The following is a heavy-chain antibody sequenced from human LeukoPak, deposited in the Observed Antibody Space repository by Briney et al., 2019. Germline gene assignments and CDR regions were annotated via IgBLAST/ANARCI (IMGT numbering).Heavy chain of an antibody. J-gene: IGHJ4*02. Sequence: ASVKVSCKVSGYTLTELSMHWVPQAPGKGLEWMGGFDPEDGETIYAQKFQGRVTMTEDTSTDTAYMELSSLRSEDTAVYYCAIDAWDTAMVNTPLDYWGQGTLVTVSS. D-gene: IGHD5-18*01. CDR3: AIDAWDTAMVNTPLDY. CDR1: GYTLTELS. CDR2: FDPEDGET. V-gene: IGHV1-24*01.